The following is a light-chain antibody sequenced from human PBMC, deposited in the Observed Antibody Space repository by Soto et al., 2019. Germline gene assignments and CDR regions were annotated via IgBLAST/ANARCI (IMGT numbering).Light chain of an antibody. CDR3: QQRSNWPIT. Sequence: EIVLTKSPATLSLSPGERATLSCRASQSVSSYLAWYQQKPGQAPRLLIYDASNRATGIPARFSGSGSGTDVTLTISSLEPEDFAVYYCQQRSNWPITFGQGTRLEIK. J-gene: IGKJ5*01. V-gene: IGKV3-11*01. CDR2: DAS. CDR1: QSVSSY.